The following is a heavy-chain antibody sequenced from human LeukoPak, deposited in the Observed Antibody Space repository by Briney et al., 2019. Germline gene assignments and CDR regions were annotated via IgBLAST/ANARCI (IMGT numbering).Heavy chain of an antibody. CDR2: ISWNSGSI. V-gene: IGHV3-9*01. CDR1: GFTFDDYA. Sequence: GGSLRLSCAASGFTFDDYAMHWVRQAPGKGLEWVSGISWNSGSIGYADSVKGRFTISRDNAKNSLYLQMNSLRAEDTALYYCAKNTQFWGCPPPVVFNIWGKGTMVTVS. J-gene: IGHJ3*02. CDR3: AKNTQFWGCPPPVVFNI. D-gene: IGHD3-16*01.